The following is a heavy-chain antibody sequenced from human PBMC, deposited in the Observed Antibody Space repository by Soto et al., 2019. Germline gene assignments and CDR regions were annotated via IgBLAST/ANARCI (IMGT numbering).Heavy chain of an antibody. J-gene: IGHJ6*03. CDR2: IYSGGST. Sequence: EVQLVESGGGLVQPGGSLRLSCAASGFTVSSNYMSWVRQAPGKGLEWVSVIYSGGSTYYAYSVKGRFTISRHNSKNTLYLQMDSLRAEDTAVYYCARDRSGYSGYGRYYYMDVWGKGTTVTVSS. CDR3: ARDRSGYSGYGRYYYMDV. D-gene: IGHD5-12*01. CDR1: GFTVSSNY. V-gene: IGHV3-53*04.